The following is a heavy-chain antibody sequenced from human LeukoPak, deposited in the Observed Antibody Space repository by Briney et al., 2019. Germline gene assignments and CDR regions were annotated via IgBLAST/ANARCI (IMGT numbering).Heavy chain of an antibody. V-gene: IGHV3-9*01. CDR3: AKGGWGYDILTGFDY. CDR1: GFTFDDYA. CDR2: ISWNSGSI. D-gene: IGHD3-9*01. J-gene: IGHJ4*02. Sequence: GGSLRLSCAASGFTFDDYAMHWVRQAPGKGLEWVSGISWNSGSIGYADSVKGRFTISRDNAKNSLYLQMNSLRAEDTALYYCAKGGWGYDILTGFDYWGQGTLVTVS.